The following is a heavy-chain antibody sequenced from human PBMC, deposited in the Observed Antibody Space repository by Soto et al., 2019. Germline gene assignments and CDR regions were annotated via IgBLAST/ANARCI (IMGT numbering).Heavy chain of an antibody. D-gene: IGHD4-17*01. CDR3: ARDEGEDYGDFFRL. CDR1: GYTFTDYD. CDR2: MNTNSGTR. J-gene: IGHJ4*02. Sequence: QVQLVQSVAELKKPGASVKVSCKTSGYTFTDYDINWVRLAPGLGLEWLGWMNTNSGTRGHAQKFQGRINMTRDASINTAYLELSGLTSEDTAIYFCARDEGEDYGDFFRLWGQGTLVAVSS. V-gene: IGHV1-8*02.